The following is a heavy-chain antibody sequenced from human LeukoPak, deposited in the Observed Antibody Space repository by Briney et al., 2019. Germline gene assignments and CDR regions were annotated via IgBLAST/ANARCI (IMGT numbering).Heavy chain of an antibody. V-gene: IGHV4-34*01. D-gene: IGHD6-6*01. CDR2: INHSGST. Sequence: SETLSLTCAVYGGSFSGYYWSWIRQPPGKGLEWIGEINHSGSTNYNPSLKSRVTISVDTSKNQFSLKLSSVTAADTAVYYCARGRVYYFDYWGQGTLVTVSS. CDR3: ARGRVYYFDY. J-gene: IGHJ4*02. CDR1: GGSFSGYY.